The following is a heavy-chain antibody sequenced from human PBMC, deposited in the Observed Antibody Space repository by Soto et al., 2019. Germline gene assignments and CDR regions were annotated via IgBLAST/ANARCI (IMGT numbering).Heavy chain of an antibody. V-gene: IGHV4-59*01. D-gene: IGHD2-2*01. Sequence: SETLSLTCTVSGGSISSYYWSWIRQPPGKGLEWIGYIYYSGSTNYNPSLKSRVTISVDTSKNQFSLKLSSVTAADTAVYYCAREGQAAMGGHYYYYYMDVWGKGTTVTV. CDR1: GGSISSYY. CDR3: AREGQAAMGGHYYYYYMDV. J-gene: IGHJ6*03. CDR2: IYYSGST.